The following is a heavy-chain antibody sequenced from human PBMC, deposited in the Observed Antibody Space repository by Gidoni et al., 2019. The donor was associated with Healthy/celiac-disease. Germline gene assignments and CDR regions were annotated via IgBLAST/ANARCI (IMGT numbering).Heavy chain of an antibody. CDR1: GFTFSSYS. V-gene: IGHV3-21*01. CDR3: ARDQDRINGVDAFDI. D-gene: IGHD2-8*01. CDR2: ISSSSSYI. J-gene: IGHJ3*02. Sequence: EVQLVESGGGLVKPGGSLRLSCAASGFTFSSYSMNWVRQAPGKGLEWVSSISSSSSYIYYADSVKGRFTISRDNAKNSLYLQMNSLRAEDTAVYYCARDQDRINGVDAFDIWGQGTMVTVSS.